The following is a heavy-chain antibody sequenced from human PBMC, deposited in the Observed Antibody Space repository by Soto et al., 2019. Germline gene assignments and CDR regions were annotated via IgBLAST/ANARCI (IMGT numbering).Heavy chain of an antibody. J-gene: IGHJ4*02. CDR2: IYYSGST. V-gene: IGHV4-31*03. D-gene: IGHD6-6*01. CDR3: ASLISSSFPYFDY. CDR1: GGSISSGGYY. Sequence: ALSRTGTVSGGSISSGGYYWSWILQHPGKGLEWIGYIYYSGSTYYNPSLKSRVTISVDTSKNQFSLKLSSVTAADTAVYYCASLISSSFPYFDYWGQGTLVPVSS.